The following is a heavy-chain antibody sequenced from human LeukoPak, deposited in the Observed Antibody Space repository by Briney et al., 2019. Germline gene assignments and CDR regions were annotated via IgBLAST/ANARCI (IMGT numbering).Heavy chain of an antibody. D-gene: IGHD5-18*01. Sequence: SETLSLTCGVSGSSINNNKWWSWVRQPPGKGLEWIGEIFQSGSTYYNPSLKSRVTISVDRSKNQFSLKLSSVTAADTAVYYCAGTNVDTTSDFDYWGQGTLVTVSS. J-gene: IGHJ4*02. V-gene: IGHV4/OR15-8*01. CDR2: IFQSGST. CDR1: GSSINNNKW. CDR3: AGTNVDTTSDFDY.